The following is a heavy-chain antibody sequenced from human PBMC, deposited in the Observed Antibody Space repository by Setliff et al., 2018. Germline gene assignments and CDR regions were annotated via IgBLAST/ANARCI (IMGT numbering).Heavy chain of an antibody. CDR2: IYTSGST. CDR1: GGSISSGSYY. CDR3: AREAGYYDSSGPVGVPYYYYMDV. V-gene: IGHV4-61*09. J-gene: IGHJ6*03. Sequence: PSETLSLTCTVSGGSISSGSYYWSWIRQPAGKGLEWIGHIYTSGSTNYNPSLKSRVTISVDTSKNQFSLKLSSVTAADTAVYYCAREAGYYDSSGPVGVPYYYYMDVWGQGTTVTVSS. D-gene: IGHD3-22*01.